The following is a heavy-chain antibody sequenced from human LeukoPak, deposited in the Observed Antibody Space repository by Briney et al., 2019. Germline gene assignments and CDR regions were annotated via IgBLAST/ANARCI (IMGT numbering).Heavy chain of an antibody. CDR1: GFTFSSYG. D-gene: IGHD3-16*02. CDR2: ISYDGSNK. Sequence: GGSLRLSCAASGFTFSSYGMHWVRQAPGKGLEWVAVISYDGSNKYYADSVKGRFTISRDNSKNTLYLQMNSLRAEDTAVYYCAKTGPVSLPDYDYVWGSYRYGPDYWGQGTLVTVSS. CDR3: AKTGPVSLPDYDYVWGSYRYGPDY. J-gene: IGHJ4*02. V-gene: IGHV3-30*18.